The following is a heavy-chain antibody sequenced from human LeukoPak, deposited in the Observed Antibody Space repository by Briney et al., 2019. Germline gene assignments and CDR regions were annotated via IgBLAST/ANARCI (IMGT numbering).Heavy chain of an antibody. CDR2: IKQDGSEK. CDR3: ARIRDTWYSSSWSFDY. D-gene: IGHD6-13*01. J-gene: IGHJ4*02. V-gene: IGHV3-7*01. CDR1: GFPFTNYA. Sequence: GGSLGLSCQPSGFPFTNYALSWARQAPGRGLGGVANIKQDGSEKYYVDSVKGRFTISRDNAKNSLYLQMNSLRAEDTAVYYCARIRDTWYSSSWSFDYWGQGTLVTVSS.